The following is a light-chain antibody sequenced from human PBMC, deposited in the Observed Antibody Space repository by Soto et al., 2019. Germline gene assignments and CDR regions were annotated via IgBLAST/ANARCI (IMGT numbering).Light chain of an antibody. Sequence: QSVLPQPPSVSGAPGQRGTISCTGSSSNIGAGYDVHWYQQLPGTAPKLLIYGNINRPSGVPDRFSGSKSGTSASLAITGLQAEDEADYYCQSYDSSLSGSVFGGGTKLTVL. CDR3: QSYDSSLSGSV. V-gene: IGLV1-40*01. J-gene: IGLJ2*01. CDR1: SSNIGAGYD. CDR2: GNI.